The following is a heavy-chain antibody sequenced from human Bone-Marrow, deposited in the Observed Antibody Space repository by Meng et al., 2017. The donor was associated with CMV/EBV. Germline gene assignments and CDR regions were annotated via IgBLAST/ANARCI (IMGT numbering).Heavy chain of an antibody. Sequence: GESLKISCAASGFTFSSYSMNWVRQAPGKGLEWVSSISSSSSYIYYADSVKGRFTISRDNAKNSLYLQMNGLRAEDTAVYYCARDRAEKQHRIGKMKYGMDVWGQGTTVTVSS. D-gene: IGHD6-13*01. CDR1: GFTFSSYS. V-gene: IGHV3-21*01. J-gene: IGHJ6*02. CDR2: ISSSSSYI. CDR3: ARDRAEKQHRIGKMKYGMDV.